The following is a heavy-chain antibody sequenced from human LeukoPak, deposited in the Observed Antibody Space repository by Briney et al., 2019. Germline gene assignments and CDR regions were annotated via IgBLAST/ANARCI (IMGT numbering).Heavy chain of an antibody. D-gene: IGHD3-22*01. V-gene: IGHV4-4*02. J-gene: IGHJ4*02. Sequence: PSETLSLTCGVSGGITSSDWWSWVRQPPGKGLEWIGEMYLSGTTHSNPSVKSRVTISIDKSKNQFFLNLSSVTAADTAVYYCAGLVGRYSSGLYYYYFDYWGQGTLVTVSS. CDR3: AGLVGRYSSGLYYYYFDY. CDR2: MYLSGTT. CDR1: GGITSSDW.